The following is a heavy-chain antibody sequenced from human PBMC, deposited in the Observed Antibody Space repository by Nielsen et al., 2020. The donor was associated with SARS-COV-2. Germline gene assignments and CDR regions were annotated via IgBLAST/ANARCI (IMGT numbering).Heavy chain of an antibody. Sequence: SETLSLTCTVSGGSISSGDYYWSWIRQPPGKGLEWIGSIYYSGSTYYNPSLKSRVTISVGTSKNQFSLKLSSVTTADTAVYYCARQAAGGQLGYYYYYYMDVWGKGTTVTVSS. CDR1: GGSISSGDYY. V-gene: IGHV4-39*01. CDR2: IYYSGST. D-gene: IGHD6-6*01. CDR3: ARQAAGGQLGYYYYYYMDV. J-gene: IGHJ6*03.